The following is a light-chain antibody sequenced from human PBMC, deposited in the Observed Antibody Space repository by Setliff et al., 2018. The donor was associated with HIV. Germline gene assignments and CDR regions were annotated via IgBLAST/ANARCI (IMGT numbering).Light chain of an antibody. CDR2: EVS. Sequence: LTQPPYVSGAPGQSVTISCTGSTSDIGHYNRVSWYQQPPGAAPKLIMYEVSHRPSGVPDRFSGSKSDSTASLTISGLQPEDEADYYCSSYTTSITFVFGTGT. J-gene: IGLJ1*01. V-gene: IGLV2-18*02. CDR3: SSYTTSITFV. CDR1: TSDIGHYNR.